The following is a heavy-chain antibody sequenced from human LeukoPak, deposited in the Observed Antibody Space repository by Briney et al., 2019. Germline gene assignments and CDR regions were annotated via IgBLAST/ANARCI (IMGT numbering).Heavy chain of an antibody. CDR2: IMPNGETR. J-gene: IGHJ3*02. CDR3: ARDWDGGFAFDI. CDR1: GFSFSNYV. V-gene: IGHV3-64*01. D-gene: IGHD2-15*01. Sequence: GGSLRLSCAASGFSFSNYVMHWVRQAPGKGLEYVSAIMPNGETRGYANSMKGRFTISRDNSKNTLYLQMGSLRAEDMAIYYCARDWDGGFAFDIWGQGTLVTVSS.